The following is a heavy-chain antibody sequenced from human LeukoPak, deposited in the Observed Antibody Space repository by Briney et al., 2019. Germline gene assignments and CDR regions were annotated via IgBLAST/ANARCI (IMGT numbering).Heavy chain of an antibody. Sequence: GGSLRLSCAASGFTFSSYSMNWVRQAPGKGLEWVSYISSSSSTIYYADSVKGRFTISRDNAKNSLYLQMNSPRAEDTAVYYCARESAAGRTPFDYWGQGTLVTVSS. CDR3: ARESAAGRTPFDY. CDR2: ISSSSSTI. CDR1: GFTFSSYS. V-gene: IGHV3-48*01. D-gene: IGHD6-13*01. J-gene: IGHJ4*02.